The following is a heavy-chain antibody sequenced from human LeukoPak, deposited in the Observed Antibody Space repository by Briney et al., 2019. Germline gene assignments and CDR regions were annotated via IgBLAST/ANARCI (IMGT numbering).Heavy chain of an antibody. CDR2: IYYSGST. J-gene: IGHJ6*02. CDR3: ARLGPQQQHYGMDV. CDR1: GGSISSGGYY. Sequence: SQTLSLTCTVSGGSISSGGYYWSWIRQHPGKGLEWIGYIYYSGSTYYNPSLKSRVTISVDTSKNQFSLKLSSVTAADTAVYYCARLGPQQQHYGMDVWGQGTTVTVSS. D-gene: IGHD6-13*01. V-gene: IGHV4-31*03.